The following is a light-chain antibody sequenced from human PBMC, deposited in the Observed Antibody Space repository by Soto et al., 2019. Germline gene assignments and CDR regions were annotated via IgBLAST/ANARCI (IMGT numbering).Light chain of an antibody. V-gene: IGKV3-15*01. J-gene: IGKJ2*01. Sequence: EIVMTQSPATLSVSPGERATLSCRASQSVSSNLAWYQQKPGQAPRLLIYGASTRATGVPARFSGSGSGTEVTLTISSLQSEDGAVYYCQQYNNWPRTFGQGTKLEIK. CDR1: QSVSSN. CDR3: QQYNNWPRT. CDR2: GAS.